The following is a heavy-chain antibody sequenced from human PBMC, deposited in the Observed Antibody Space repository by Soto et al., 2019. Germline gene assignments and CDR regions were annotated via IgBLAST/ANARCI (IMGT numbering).Heavy chain of an antibody. D-gene: IGHD6-19*01. CDR3: ASGLIAVSGDAAFDI. V-gene: IGHV1-69*01. CDR2: IIPIFGTA. J-gene: IGHJ3*02. Sequence: WVLHAPGQGLEWMGGIIPIFGTANYAQKFQGRVTITADESTSTAYMELSSLRSEDTAVYSCASGLIAVSGDAAFDICAQGLIVTVPS.